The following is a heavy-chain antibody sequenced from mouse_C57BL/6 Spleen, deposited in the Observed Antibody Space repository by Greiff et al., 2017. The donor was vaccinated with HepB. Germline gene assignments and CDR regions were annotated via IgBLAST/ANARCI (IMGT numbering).Heavy chain of an antibody. V-gene: IGHV3-6*01. CDR1: GYSITSGYY. J-gene: IGHJ2*01. D-gene: IGHD2-1*01. CDR2: ISYDGSN. CDR3: AREGIYPYYFDY. Sequence: DVKLQESGPGLVKPSQSLSLTCSVTGYSITSGYYWNWIRQFPGNKLEWMGYISYDGSNNYNPSLKNRISITRDTSKNQFFLKLNSVTTEDTATYYCAREGIYPYYFDYWGQGTTLTVSS.